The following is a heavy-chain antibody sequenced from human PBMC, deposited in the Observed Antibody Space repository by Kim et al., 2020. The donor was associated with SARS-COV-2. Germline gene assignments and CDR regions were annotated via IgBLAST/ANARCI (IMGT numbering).Heavy chain of an antibody. J-gene: IGHJ6*02. CDR3: ARALDYYDSSGYYDYYYGMGV. V-gene: IGHV4-59*01. Sequence: SETLSLTCTVSGGSISSYYWSWIRQPPGKGLEWIGYIYYSGSTNYNPSLKSRVTISVDTSKNQFSLKLSSVTAADTAVYYCARALDYYDSSGYYDYYYGMGVLGQGTTVPV. D-gene: IGHD3-22*01. CDR1: GGSISSYY. CDR2: IYYSGST.